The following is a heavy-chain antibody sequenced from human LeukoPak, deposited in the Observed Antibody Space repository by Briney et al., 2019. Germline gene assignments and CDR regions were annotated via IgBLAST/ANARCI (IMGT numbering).Heavy chain of an antibody. CDR1: GFTFSSYA. D-gene: IGHD3-10*01. J-gene: IGHJ5*02. CDR3: AKDRSQLLWFGEGENWFDP. Sequence: PGGSLRLSCAASGFTFSSYAMHWVRQAPGKGLEWVAVISYDGSNKYYADSVKGRFTISRDNSKNTLYLQMNSLRAEDTAVYYCAKDRSQLLWFGEGENWFDPWGQGTLVTVSS. CDR2: ISYDGSNK. V-gene: IGHV3-30-3*02.